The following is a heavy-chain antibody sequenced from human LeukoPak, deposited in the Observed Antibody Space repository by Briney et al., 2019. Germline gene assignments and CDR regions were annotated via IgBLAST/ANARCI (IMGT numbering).Heavy chain of an antibody. J-gene: IGHJ4*02. D-gene: IGHD3-10*01. CDR1: GGSISSYY. V-gene: IGHV4-59*01. Sequence: SETLSLTCTVSGGSISSYYWSWIRQPPGKGLEWIGYIYYSGSTNYNPSLKSRVTISVDTSKNQFSLKLSSVTAADTAVYCCARDDYYGSGSYYHWGQGTLVTVSS. CDR2: IYYSGST. CDR3: ARDDYYGSGSYYH.